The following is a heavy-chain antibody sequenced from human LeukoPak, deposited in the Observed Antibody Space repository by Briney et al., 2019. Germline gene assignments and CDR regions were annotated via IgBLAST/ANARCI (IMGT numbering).Heavy chain of an antibody. Sequence: GGSLRLSCAASGFTFSSYAMHWVRQAPGKGLEWVAVISYDGSNKYYADSVKGRFTISRDNSKNTLYLQMNSLRAEDTAVYYCARRRYNWNAIDYWGQGTLVTVSS. CDR3: ARRRYNWNAIDY. CDR1: GFTFSSYA. V-gene: IGHV3-30*04. J-gene: IGHJ4*02. CDR2: ISYDGSNK. D-gene: IGHD1-20*01.